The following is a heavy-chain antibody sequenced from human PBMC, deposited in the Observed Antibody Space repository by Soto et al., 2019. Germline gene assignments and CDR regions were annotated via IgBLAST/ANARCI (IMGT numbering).Heavy chain of an antibody. CDR1: GGTFSSSA. CDR2: IIPLFRTP. D-gene: IGHD4-4*01. CDR3: ARDNDRLQLGGNYYYILDV. V-gene: IGHV1-69*05. Sequence: QVQLVQSGAEMKEPGSSVKVSCKTSGGTFSSSAISWLRQAPGQGLEWMGGIIPLFRTPDYAQKLQGRVTXAXGXXTSTAYMELSSLRSEDTAVYYCARDNDRLQLGGNYYYILDVWGQGTTITVSS. J-gene: IGHJ6*02.